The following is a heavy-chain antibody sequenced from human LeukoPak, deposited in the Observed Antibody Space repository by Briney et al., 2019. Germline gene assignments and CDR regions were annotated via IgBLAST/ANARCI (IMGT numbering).Heavy chain of an antibody. Sequence: SETLSLTCTVSGGSISSGDYYWSWIRQPPGKGLEWIGYIYYSGSTNYNPSPKSRVTISVDTSKNQFSLKLSSVTAADTAVYYCARASGYAEVEYWGQGTLVTVSS. J-gene: IGHJ4*02. CDR2: IYYSGST. D-gene: IGHD5-12*01. CDR1: GGSISSGDYY. V-gene: IGHV4-61*08. CDR3: ARASGYAEVEY.